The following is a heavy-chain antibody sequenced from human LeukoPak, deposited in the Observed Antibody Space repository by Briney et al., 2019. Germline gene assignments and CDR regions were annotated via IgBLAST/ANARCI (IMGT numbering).Heavy chain of an antibody. D-gene: IGHD6-13*01. Sequence: SETLSLTCTVSGGSISSSSYYWGWIRQPPGKGLEWIGSIYYSGSTYYNPSLKSRVTISVDTSKNQFSLKLSSVTAADTAVYYCARILDSSSYWGQGTLVTVSS. CDR2: IYYSGST. CDR1: GGSISSSSYY. CDR3: ARILDSSSY. J-gene: IGHJ4*02. V-gene: IGHV4-39*07.